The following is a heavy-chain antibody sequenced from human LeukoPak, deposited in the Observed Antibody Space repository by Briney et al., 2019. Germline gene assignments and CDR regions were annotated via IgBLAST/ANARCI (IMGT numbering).Heavy chain of an antibody. Sequence: GGSLRLSCAASGFTFSSYWMHWVRQAPGKGLVWVSRINSDGSSTSYADSVKGRFTISRDNAKNTLYLQMNSLRAEDTAVYCCARVDSSSVRYYYYGMDVWGQGTTVTVSS. CDR1: GFTFSSYW. CDR2: INSDGSST. CDR3: ARVDSSSVRYYYYGMDV. J-gene: IGHJ6*01. D-gene: IGHD6-6*01. V-gene: IGHV3-74*01.